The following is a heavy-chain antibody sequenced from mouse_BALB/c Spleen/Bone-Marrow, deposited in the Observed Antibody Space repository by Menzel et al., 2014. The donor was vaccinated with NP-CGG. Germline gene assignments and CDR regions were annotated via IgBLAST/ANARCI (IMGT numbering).Heavy chain of an antibody. CDR3: ARDGNYYAMDY. Sequence: EVKLMESGGGLVKPGGSLKLSCAASGFTFSDYYMYWVRQTPEKRLEWVATISDGGSYTYYPDSVKGRFTISRDNAKNNLYLQMSGLKSEDTAMYYCARDGNYYAMDYWGQGTSVTVSS. V-gene: IGHV5-4*02. D-gene: IGHD2-1*01. CDR1: GFTFSDYY. CDR2: ISDGGSYT. J-gene: IGHJ4*01.